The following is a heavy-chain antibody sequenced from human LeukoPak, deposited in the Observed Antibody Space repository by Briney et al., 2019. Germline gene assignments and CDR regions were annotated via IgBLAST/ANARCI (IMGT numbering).Heavy chain of an antibody. CDR2: MNPNSGNT. D-gene: IGHD3-3*01. CDR3: ARGKNDFWSGYEPYDY. CDR1: GYTFTSYD. V-gene: IGHV1-8*01. Sequence: ASVKVSCKASGYTFTSYDINWVRQATGQGLEWMGWMNPNSGNTGYAQKFQGRVTKTRNTSISTAYMELSSLRSEDTAVYYCARGKNDFWSGYEPYDYWGQGTLVTVSS. J-gene: IGHJ4*02.